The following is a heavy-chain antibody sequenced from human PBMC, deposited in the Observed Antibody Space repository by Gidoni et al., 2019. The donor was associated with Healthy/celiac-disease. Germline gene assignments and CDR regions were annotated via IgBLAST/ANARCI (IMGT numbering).Heavy chain of an antibody. V-gene: IGHV1-8*01. CDR2: MNPNSGNT. CDR3: ARGSGYELYYGSGSYYPLDY. D-gene: IGHD3-10*01. J-gene: IGHJ4*02. CDR1: GYTFTSYD. Sequence: QVQLVQSGAEVKKPGASVKVSCKASGYTFTSYDINWVRQATGQGLEWMGWMNPNSGNTGYAQKFQGRVTMTRNTSISTAYMELSSLRSEDTAVYYCARGSGYELYYGSGSYYPLDYWGQGTLVTVSS.